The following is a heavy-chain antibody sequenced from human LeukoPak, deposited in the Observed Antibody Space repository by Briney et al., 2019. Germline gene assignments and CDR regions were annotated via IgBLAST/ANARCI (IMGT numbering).Heavy chain of an antibody. J-gene: IGHJ1*01. CDR3: ARGYDYLYAEYFQH. Sequence: GASVKVSCKASGYTCTSYDTNWVRQATGQGLEWMGWMNPNSGNTGYAQKFQGRVTMTRNTSISTAYMELSSLRSEDTAVYYCARGYDYLYAEYFQHWGQGTLVTVSS. CDR1: GYTCTSYD. V-gene: IGHV1-8*01. CDR2: MNPNSGNT. D-gene: IGHD4-11*01.